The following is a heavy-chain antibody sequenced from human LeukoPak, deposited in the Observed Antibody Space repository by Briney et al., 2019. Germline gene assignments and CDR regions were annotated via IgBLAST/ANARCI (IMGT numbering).Heavy chain of an antibody. CDR1: GYTLTGYY. J-gene: IGHJ4*02. Sequence: ASVKVSCKASGYTLTGYYMHWVRQAPGQGLEWMGWINPNSGGTNYAQKFQGWVTMTRDTSISTAYMELSRLRSDDTAVYYCARAPEQWLVDYYFDYWGQGTLVTVSS. CDR3: ARAPEQWLVDYYFDY. V-gene: IGHV1-2*04. CDR2: INPNSGGT. D-gene: IGHD6-19*01.